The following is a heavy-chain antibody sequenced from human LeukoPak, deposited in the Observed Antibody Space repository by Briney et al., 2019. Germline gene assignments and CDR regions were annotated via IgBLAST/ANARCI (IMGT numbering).Heavy chain of an antibody. CDR1: GFTFSSYA. Sequence: GGSLRLSCAASGFTFSSYALSWVRQAPGKGLEWVSTISGSGGSTYYADSVKGRFTISRDNSKNTLYVQMNSLRAEDTAVYYCARDHTYFYGSGSYYTFDYYMDVWGKGTTVTVSS. CDR3: ARDHTYFYGSGSYYTFDYYMDV. D-gene: IGHD3-10*01. CDR2: ISGSGGST. V-gene: IGHV3-23*01. J-gene: IGHJ6*03.